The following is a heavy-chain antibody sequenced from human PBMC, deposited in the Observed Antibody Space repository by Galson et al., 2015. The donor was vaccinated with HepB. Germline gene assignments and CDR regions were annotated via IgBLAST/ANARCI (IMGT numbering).Heavy chain of an antibody. D-gene: IGHD3-22*01. Sequence: SLRLSCAASGFTFSSYWMSWVRQAPGKGLEWVANIKQDGSEKYYVDSVKGRFTISRDNSKNTLYLQMNSLRAEDTAVYYCANNYYDSNPGAFDIWGQGTMVTVSS. CDR1: GFTFSSYW. CDR3: ANNYYDSNPGAFDI. CDR2: IKQDGSEK. J-gene: IGHJ3*02. V-gene: IGHV3-7*01.